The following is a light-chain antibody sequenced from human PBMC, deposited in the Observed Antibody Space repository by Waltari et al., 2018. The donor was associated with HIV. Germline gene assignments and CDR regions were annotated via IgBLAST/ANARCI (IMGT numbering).Light chain of an antibody. J-gene: IGLJ2*01. CDR2: DNN. Sequence: QSVLTQPPSVSGAPGQRVSIAFTRSSSNLGAGFDAQWYQQLPGAAPRLLIYDNNNRPSGVPGRFSGSRSGTSASLAITGLQADDEADYYCQSFDSGLTAVVFGGGTKLTVL. CDR1: SSNLGAGFD. CDR3: QSFDSGLTAVV. V-gene: IGLV1-40*01.